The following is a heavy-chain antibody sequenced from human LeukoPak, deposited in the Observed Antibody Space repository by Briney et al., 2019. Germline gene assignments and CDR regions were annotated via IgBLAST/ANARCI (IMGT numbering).Heavy chain of an antibody. CDR3: VSGGSFDY. V-gene: IGHV3-7*03. J-gene: IGHJ4*02. D-gene: IGHD3-16*01. CDR2: IKPDGSER. CDR1: GLTFSSYW. Sequence: GGSLRLSCAASGLTFSSYWMSWVRQAPGKGLECVANIKPDGSERYYVDSMKGRFIISRDNAKNSLYLQMNSLRVEDTAVYYCVSGGSFDYWGPGTLVTVS.